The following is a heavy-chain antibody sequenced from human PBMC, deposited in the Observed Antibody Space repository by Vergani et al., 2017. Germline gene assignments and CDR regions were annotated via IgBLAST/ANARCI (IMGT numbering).Heavy chain of an antibody. V-gene: IGHV4-59*08. J-gene: IGHJ4*02. CDR2: IYYSGST. D-gene: IGHD4-17*01. CDR3: ARHLTDYGDYFSYFDY. CDR1: GGSISSYY. Sequence: QVQLQESGPGLVKPSETLSLTCTVSGGSISSYYWSWIRQPPGKGLEWIGYIYYSGSTNYNPSLKSRVTMSVDTSKNQFSLKLSSVTAADTAVYYCARHLTDYGDYFSYFDYWGQGTLVTVSS.